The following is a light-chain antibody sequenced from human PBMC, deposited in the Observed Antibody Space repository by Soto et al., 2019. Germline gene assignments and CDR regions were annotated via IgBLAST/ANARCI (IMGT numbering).Light chain of an antibody. V-gene: IGKV1-5*01. CDR2: DAS. Sequence: ITQSPSTLSASVGDRVTITCRASQSISKYLAWYQQKPGKAPKLLIYDASTLESGVPSRFSGSGSGTEYTLTVSSLQPDDFATYYCQQYNSYPWTFGHGTKV. CDR1: QSISKY. J-gene: IGKJ1*01. CDR3: QQYNSYPWT.